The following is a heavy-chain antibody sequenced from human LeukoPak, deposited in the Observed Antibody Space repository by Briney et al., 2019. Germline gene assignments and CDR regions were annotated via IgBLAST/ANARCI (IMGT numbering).Heavy chain of an antibody. CDR2: IYTSGST. J-gene: IGHJ3*02. D-gene: IGHD4-17*01. Sequence: PSETLSLTCAVYGGSFSGYYWSWIRQPAGKGLEWIGRIYTSGSTNYNPSLKSRVTMSVDTSKNQFSLKLSSVTAADTAVYYCARDVATVTGDDAFDIWGQGTMVTVSS. CDR3: ARDVATVTGDDAFDI. CDR1: GGSFSGYY. V-gene: IGHV4-4*07.